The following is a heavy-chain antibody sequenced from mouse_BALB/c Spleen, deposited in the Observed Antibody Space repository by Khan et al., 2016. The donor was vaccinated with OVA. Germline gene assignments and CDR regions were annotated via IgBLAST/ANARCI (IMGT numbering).Heavy chain of an antibody. CDR1: GYTFTDYY. J-gene: IGHJ2*01. CDR3: GRCGYYESNLFDC. CDR2: IYPGSGNT. Sequence: QVRLQQSGPELVKPGASVKISCKASGYTFTDYYLNWVKPQPGQGLVWIGWIYPGSGNTKYNEKFKGKATLTVDPPSSTAYMHLSSLTSEDTAVYFCGRCGYYESNLFDCWRQGTTLTITS. D-gene: IGHD2-5*01. V-gene: IGHV1-84*02.